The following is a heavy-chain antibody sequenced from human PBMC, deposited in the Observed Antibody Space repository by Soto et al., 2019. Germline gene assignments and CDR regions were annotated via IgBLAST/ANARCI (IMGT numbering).Heavy chain of an antibody. D-gene: IGHD2-2*01. V-gene: IGHV3-30*04. CDR3: AIDRTWCSSTSCYHPYYYYGMDV. CDR1: RLSISIYT. Sequence: GGSLRLSCEASRLSISIYTMHWVRQAPGKGLEWVAVISSDGRSNYCADSVKGRFTISRDNSKNTLYLHMDSLRPEDTAVYYCAIDRTWCSSTSCYHPYYYYGMDVWGQGTTVTVS. CDR2: ISSDGRSN. J-gene: IGHJ6*02.